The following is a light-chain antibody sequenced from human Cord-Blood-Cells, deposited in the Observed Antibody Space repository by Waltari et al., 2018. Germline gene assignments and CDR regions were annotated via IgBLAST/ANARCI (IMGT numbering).Light chain of an antibody. Sequence: DIVMTQSPDSLAVSLGERATINCKSSQSVLYSSNNKNYLAWYQQKPGQPPKLLIYWASTRESGVPDRFSGSGSGTDSTLTISSLQAEDVAVYYCQQYYSTPTWTFGQGTKVEIK. V-gene: IGKV4-1*01. J-gene: IGKJ1*01. CDR3: QQYYSTPTWT. CDR2: WAS. CDR1: QSVLYSSNNKNY.